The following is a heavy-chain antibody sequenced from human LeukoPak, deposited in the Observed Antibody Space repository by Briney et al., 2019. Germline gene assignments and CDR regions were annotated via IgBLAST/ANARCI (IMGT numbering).Heavy chain of an antibody. Sequence: ASVKVSCKVSGYTLTELSMHWVRQAPGKGLGWMGGFDPEDGETIYAQKFQGRVTMTEDTSTDTAYMELNSLRSEDTAVYYCATDPGYSSGWYNWFDPWGQGTLVTVSS. CDR2: FDPEDGET. J-gene: IGHJ5*02. V-gene: IGHV1-24*01. D-gene: IGHD6-19*01. CDR3: ATDPGYSSGWYNWFDP. CDR1: GYTLTELS.